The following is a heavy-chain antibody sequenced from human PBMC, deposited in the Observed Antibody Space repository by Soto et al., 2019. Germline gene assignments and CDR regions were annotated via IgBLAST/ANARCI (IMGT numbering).Heavy chain of an antibody. J-gene: IGHJ4*02. D-gene: IGHD6-13*01. V-gene: IGHV3-30*01. CDR3: AKDHDLAAAGYYFDY. CDR1: GFTFSSYA. Sequence: GGSLRLSCAASGFTFSSYAMHLVRQATDKGLEWVAVISTDGRDKYHADSVKGRFTISRDNSKNTLFLQMNSLRPEDTAVYYCAKDHDLAAAGYYFDYWGQGTLVTVSS. CDR2: ISTDGRDK.